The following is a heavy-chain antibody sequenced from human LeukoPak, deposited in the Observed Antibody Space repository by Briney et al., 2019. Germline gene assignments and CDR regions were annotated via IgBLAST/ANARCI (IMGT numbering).Heavy chain of an antibody. V-gene: IGHV3-64D*06. CDR2: ISTNGGST. J-gene: IGHJ4*02. CDR1: GFTFSSFA. D-gene: IGHD4-17*01. Sequence: GGSLRLSCSASGFTFSSFAMHWVRQAPGKGLEYVSSISTNGGSTYYADSVRGRFTISRDNSKNTLDLQMSSLRAEDTAVYYCVKIRNGDYDYWGQGTLVTVSS. CDR3: VKIRNGDYDY.